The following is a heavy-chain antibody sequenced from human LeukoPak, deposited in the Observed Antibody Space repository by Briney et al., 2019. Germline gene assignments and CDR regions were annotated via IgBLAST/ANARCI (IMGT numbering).Heavy chain of an antibody. V-gene: IGHV3-74*01. CDR1: GLTFSSHW. D-gene: IGHD1-26*01. J-gene: IGHJ6*02. CDR2: ITNDGSST. Sequence: GGSLRLSCAASGLTFSSHWMHWVRQAPGKGLVWVSRITNDGSSTTYADSVKGRFTISRDNAKNTLYLQMNSLRAEDTAVYYCARGGAYYYYGMDVWSQGTTVTVSS. CDR3: ARGGAYYYYGMDV.